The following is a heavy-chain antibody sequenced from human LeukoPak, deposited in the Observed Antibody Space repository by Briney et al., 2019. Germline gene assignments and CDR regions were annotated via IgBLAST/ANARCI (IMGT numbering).Heavy chain of an antibody. D-gene: IGHD5-24*01. CDR3: ARDGRPKMTTRHYGMDV. Sequence: GASVKVSCKASGGTFSSYAISWVRQAPGQGLEWMGGIIPIFGTANYAQKFQGRVTVTADESTSTAYMELSSLRSEDTAVYYCARDGRPKMTTRHYGMDVWGQGTTVTVSS. J-gene: IGHJ6*02. V-gene: IGHV1-69*13. CDR2: IIPIFGTA. CDR1: GGTFSSYA.